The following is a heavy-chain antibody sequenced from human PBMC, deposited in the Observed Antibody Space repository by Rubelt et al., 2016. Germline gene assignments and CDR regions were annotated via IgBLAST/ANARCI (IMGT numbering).Heavy chain of an antibody. Sequence: RPPGKGLEWIGSIYHSGSTYYNPSLKSRVTISVDTSKNQFSLKLSSVTAADTAVYYCARLGVDYGDYPYYFDYWGQGTLVTVSS. D-gene: IGHD4-17*01. V-gene: IGHV4-38-2*01. J-gene: IGHJ4*02. CDR3: ARLGVDYGDYPYYFDY. CDR2: IYHSGST.